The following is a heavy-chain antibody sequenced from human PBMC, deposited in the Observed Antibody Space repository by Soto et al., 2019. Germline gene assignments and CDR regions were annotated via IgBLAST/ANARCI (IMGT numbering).Heavy chain of an antibody. CDR1: GYTFTSYH. D-gene: IGHD6-13*01. CDR3: ARGVSWEQYYFDY. Sequence: ASVEVSCRASGYTFTSYHMHWVRQAPGQGLEWMGIINPSGGSTSYAQKFQGRVTMTRDTSTSTVYMELSSLRSDDTAVYYCARGVSWEQYYFDYWGQGTLVTVSS. V-gene: IGHV1-46*01. J-gene: IGHJ4*02. CDR2: INPSGGST.